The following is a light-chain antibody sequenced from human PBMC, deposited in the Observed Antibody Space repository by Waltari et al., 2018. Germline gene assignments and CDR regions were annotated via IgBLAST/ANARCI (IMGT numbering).Light chain of an antibody. CDR3: QQSYSTPLFT. V-gene: IGKV1-39*01. J-gene: IGKJ3*01. CDR2: AAS. CDR1: QSISSY. Sequence: DIQMTQSPSSLSASVGDSVTITCRASQSISSYLNWYQQKQGKAPKLLIYAASSLQSGVPSRFSGSGSGTDFTLTISSLQPEDFATYYCQQSYSTPLFTFGPGTKVDIK.